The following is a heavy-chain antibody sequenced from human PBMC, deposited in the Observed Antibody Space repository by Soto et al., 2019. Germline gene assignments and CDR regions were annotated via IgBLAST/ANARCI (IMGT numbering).Heavy chain of an antibody. V-gene: IGHV1-46*01. J-gene: IGHJ4*02. CDR1: GYTFTSYY. D-gene: IGHD2-15*01. CDR3: ARDLGLLAAATLNFDY. Sequence: GASVKVSCKASGYTFTSYYMHWVRQAPGQGLEWMGIINPSGGSTSYAQKFQGRVTMTTDTSTSTAYMELRSLRSDDTAVYYCARDLGLLAAATLNFDYWGQGTLVTVSS. CDR2: INPSGGST.